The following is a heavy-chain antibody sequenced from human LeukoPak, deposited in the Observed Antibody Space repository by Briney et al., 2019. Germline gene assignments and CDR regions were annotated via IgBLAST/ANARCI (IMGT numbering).Heavy chain of an antibody. CDR1: GFTFSSYW. Sequence: GGSLRLSCAASGFTFSSYWMSWVRQAPGKGLEWVSAISGSGGSTYYADSVKGRFTISRDNSKNTLYLELNNLRVEDTAVYYCAKGVDKYGSGSFVEHWGQGTLVTVSS. D-gene: IGHD3-10*01. J-gene: IGHJ4*02. CDR2: ISGSGGST. V-gene: IGHV3-23*01. CDR3: AKGVDKYGSGSFVEH.